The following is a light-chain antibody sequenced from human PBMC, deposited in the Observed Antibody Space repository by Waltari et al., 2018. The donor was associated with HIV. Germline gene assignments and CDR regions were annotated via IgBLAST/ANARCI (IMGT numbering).Light chain of an antibody. CDR2: KDT. CDR3: QSAHSSATI. J-gene: IGLJ2*01. Sequence: SYELTQAPSLSVPPGQTAKITCSGDTLSKHYVYWYQQKAGQAPVMLISKDTERISGSQTRFSASSSGTTATFIISGVLAEDEADYYCQSAHSSATIFGGGTKLTVL. V-gene: IGLV3-25*03. CDR1: TLSKHY.